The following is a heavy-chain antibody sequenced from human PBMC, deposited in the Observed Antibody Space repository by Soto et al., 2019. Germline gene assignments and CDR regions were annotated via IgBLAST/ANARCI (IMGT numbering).Heavy chain of an antibody. Sequence: QVQLVQSGAEVKKPGASVKVSCKASGYTFTTYSIAWVRQAPGQGLEWMGWISAYNGKTNYAQKFQGRVTRTTDTSTSTAYTALRRRRAAGTAGYFWAREAMGGQASSFDPWHQGALVTVSS. D-gene: IGHD1-26*01. CDR1: GYTFTTYS. J-gene: IGHJ5*02. V-gene: IGHV1-18*01. CDR2: ISAYNGKT. CDR3: AREAMGGQASSFDP.